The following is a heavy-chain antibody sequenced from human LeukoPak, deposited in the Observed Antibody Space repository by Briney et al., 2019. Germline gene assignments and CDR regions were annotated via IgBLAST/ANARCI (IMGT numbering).Heavy chain of an antibody. CDR3: ARGLGYCSRDRCLIFDY. J-gene: IGHJ4*02. V-gene: IGHV5-51*01. CDR1: GYSFTNYW. D-gene: IGHD2-15*01. CDR2: IWPDDSDT. Sequence: GESLRISCKGSGYSFTNYWIAWVRQMPGKGLECMGIIWPDDSDTRYSPSFQGQVTISVDKSISTAYLQWRSLEASDTAIYYCARGLGYCSRDRCLIFDYWGQGTLVTVSS.